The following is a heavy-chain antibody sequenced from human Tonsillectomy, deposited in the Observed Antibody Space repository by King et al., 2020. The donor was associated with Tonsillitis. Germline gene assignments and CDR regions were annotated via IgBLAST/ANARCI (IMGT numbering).Heavy chain of an antibody. J-gene: IGHJ4*02. CDR2: IKSKTDGGTT. V-gene: IGHV3-15*01. D-gene: IGHD1-26*01. CDR1: GFTFSNAW. Sequence: VQLVESGGGLVKPGGSLRLSCAASGFTFSNAWMSWVRQAPGKGLEWVGRIKSKTDGGTTDYAAPVKGRFTISRDDSKNTLYLQMNSLKTEDTAVYYCTTEDEVGATSYFDYWGQGTLVTVSS. CDR3: TTEDEVGATSYFDY.